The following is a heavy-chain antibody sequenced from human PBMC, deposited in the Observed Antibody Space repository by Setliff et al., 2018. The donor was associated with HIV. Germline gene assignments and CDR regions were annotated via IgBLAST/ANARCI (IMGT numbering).Heavy chain of an antibody. D-gene: IGHD6-19*01. CDR2: ISSSSSTI. V-gene: IGHV3-48*04. CDR1: GFVFSRYN. J-gene: IGHJ4*02. CDR3: ARPPTRYNNGWFERGGFDY. Sequence: GGSLRLSCATSGFVFSRYNMNWVRQAPGKGLEWVSYISSSSSTIHYADSVKGRFTISRDNAKNTLSLQMNTLRAEDTAVYYCARPPTRYNNGWFERGGFDYWGQGTLVTVSS.